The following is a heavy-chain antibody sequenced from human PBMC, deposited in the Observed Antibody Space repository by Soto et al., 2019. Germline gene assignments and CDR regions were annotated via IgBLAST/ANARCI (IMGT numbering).Heavy chain of an antibody. V-gene: IGHV3-7*04. CDR1: GFTFSSYW. CDR2: IKQHGSEK. Sequence: EVQLVESGGGLVQPGGSLRLSCAASGFTFSSYWMSWVRQAPGKGLEWVAHIKQHGSEKYYVDSVKGRFTISRDNAKNSLYLQMNSLRAEDTAVYYCATVVVAPNWFDPWGQGTLVTVSS. D-gene: IGHD2-15*01. CDR3: ATVVVAPNWFDP. J-gene: IGHJ5*02.